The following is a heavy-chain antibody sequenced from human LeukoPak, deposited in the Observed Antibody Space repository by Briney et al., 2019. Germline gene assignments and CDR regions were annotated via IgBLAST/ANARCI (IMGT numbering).Heavy chain of an antibody. CDR3: ARTAVAGTGGWYFDL. Sequence: GGALKISFKGSGYRFTSYWIGWVRQRPGKGLEGMGIIYPGDCDTRYSPSFQGQVTISADKSIITAYLQWSSLKASDTAMYYCARTAVAGTGGWYFDLWGRGTLVTVSS. D-gene: IGHD6-19*01. V-gene: IGHV5-51*01. CDR2: IYPGDCDT. J-gene: IGHJ2*01. CDR1: GYRFTSYW.